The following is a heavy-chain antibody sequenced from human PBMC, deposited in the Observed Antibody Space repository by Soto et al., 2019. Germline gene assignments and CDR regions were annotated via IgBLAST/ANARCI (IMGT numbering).Heavy chain of an antibody. D-gene: IGHD1-26*01. V-gene: IGHV3-30*18. J-gene: IGHJ6*02. CDR2: ISYDGSNK. CDR1: GFTFSSCC. Sequence: LGXACASSGFTFSSCCRHWVRQARGKGLEWVAGISYDGSNKYYEDSVTGRFTISRDNSKNTMYLQMNSLRPEDTAVSYSAKDVVVGATTGFGEYDDHYGMDSWGQGTTVTVS. CDR3: AKDVVVGATTGFGEYDDHYGMDS.